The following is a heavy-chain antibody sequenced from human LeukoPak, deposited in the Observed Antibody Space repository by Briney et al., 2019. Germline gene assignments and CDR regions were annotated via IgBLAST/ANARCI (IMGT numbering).Heavy chain of an antibody. CDR1: GFSFTSYA. J-gene: IGHJ5*02. Sequence: GGSLRLSCAVSGFSFTSYAMTWVRPAPGKGLEWVSEISTTGGSTYYADSVKGRFTISRDSSKNTLYLQMHSLRAEDTAVYYCAHRYYASSPFDPWGQGTLVTVSS. D-gene: IGHD3-10*01. CDR3: AHRYYASSPFDP. V-gene: IGHV3-23*01. CDR2: ISTTGGST.